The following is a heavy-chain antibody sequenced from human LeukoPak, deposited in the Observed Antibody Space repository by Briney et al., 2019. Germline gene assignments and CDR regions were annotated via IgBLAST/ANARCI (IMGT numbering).Heavy chain of an antibody. CDR3: ARRAVDNSYYYYMDV. V-gene: IGHV1-8*03. D-gene: IGHD6-19*01. J-gene: IGHJ6*03. Sequence: ASVKVSCKASGYTFTSYYMHWVRQVTGQGLEWMGWMNPKSGNTGYAQKFQGRVTITRNTSISTAYMEVSSLRYEDTAVYYCARRAVDNSYYYYMDVWGKGTTVTVSS. CDR1: GYTFTSYY. CDR2: MNPKSGNT.